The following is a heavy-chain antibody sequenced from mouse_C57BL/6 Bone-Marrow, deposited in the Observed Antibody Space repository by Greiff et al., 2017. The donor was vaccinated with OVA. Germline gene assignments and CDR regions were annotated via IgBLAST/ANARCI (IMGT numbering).Heavy chain of an antibody. CDR3: ASVNGYYFYWYFDV. V-gene: IGHV1-75*01. CDR2: IFPGSGST. Sequence: QVQLKESGPELVKPGASVKISCKASGYTFTDYYINWVKQRPGQGLEWIGWIFPGSGSTYYNEKFKGKATLTVDKSSSTAYMLLSSLTSEDSAVYFCASVNGYYFYWYFDVWGTGTTVTVSS. J-gene: IGHJ1*03. CDR1: GYTFTDYY. D-gene: IGHD2-3*01.